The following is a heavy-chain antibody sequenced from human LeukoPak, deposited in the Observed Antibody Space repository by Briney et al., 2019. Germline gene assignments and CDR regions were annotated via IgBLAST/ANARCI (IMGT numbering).Heavy chain of an antibody. J-gene: IGHJ6*02. CDR1: GYTFTGSGWY. D-gene: IGHD2-15*01. V-gene: IGHV1-2*02. Sequence: ASVKVSCKASGYTFTGSGWYLYWLRQAPGQGLEWMGWINPNSGGTNYAQKFQGRVTMTRNTSVSTAYMELSRLRSDDTAVYYCARDLGYCSGGSCYFTLYYCYYGMDVWGQGTTVTVSS. CDR3: ARDLGYCSGGSCYFTLYYCYYGMDV. CDR2: INPNSGGT.